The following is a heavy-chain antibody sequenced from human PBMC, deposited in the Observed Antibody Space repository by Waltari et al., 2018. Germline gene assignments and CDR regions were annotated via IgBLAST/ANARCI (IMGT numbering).Heavy chain of an antibody. CDR2: INHSGST. CDR3: ARGPLQIFGVATPYYYYGMDV. D-gene: IGHD3-3*01. V-gene: IGHV4-34*01. CDR1: GGSFSGYY. J-gene: IGHJ6*02. Sequence: QVQLQQWGAGLLKPSETLSLTCAAHGGSFSGYYWSWIRQPPGKGLGWIGEINHSGSTNYNPSLKSRVTISVDTSKNQFSLKLSSVTAADTAVYYCARGPLQIFGVATPYYYYGMDVWGQGTTVTVSS.